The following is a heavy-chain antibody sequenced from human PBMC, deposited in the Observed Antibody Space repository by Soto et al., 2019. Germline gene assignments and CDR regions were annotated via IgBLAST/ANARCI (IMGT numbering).Heavy chain of an antibody. V-gene: IGHV3-21*04. CDR1: GFPFTTYS. J-gene: IGHJ4*02. D-gene: IGHD3-10*01. CDR2: ISTRSDT. Sequence: GGSLRLSCAASGFPFTTYSMNWVRQAPGKGLEWVSSISTRSDTYYADSVKGRFTISRDNSRNTLFLQMNSLRVDDTAIYHCAKPEEVVRGFDFWGLGTLVTVSS. CDR3: AKPEEVVRGFDF.